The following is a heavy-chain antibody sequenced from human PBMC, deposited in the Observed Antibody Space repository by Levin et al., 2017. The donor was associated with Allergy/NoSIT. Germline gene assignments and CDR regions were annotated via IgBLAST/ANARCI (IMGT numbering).Heavy chain of an antibody. V-gene: IGHV3-72*01. Sequence: LSLTCAASGFTFSDHYMDWVRQAPGKGLEWVGRTRNKANSYTTEYAASVKGRFAISRDDSKNSLYLQMNSLKTEDTAVYYCARVIVGAYHFDYWGQGTLVTVSS. CDR3: ARVIVGAYHFDY. CDR1: GFTFSDHY. D-gene: IGHD1-26*01. J-gene: IGHJ4*02. CDR2: TRNKANSYTT.